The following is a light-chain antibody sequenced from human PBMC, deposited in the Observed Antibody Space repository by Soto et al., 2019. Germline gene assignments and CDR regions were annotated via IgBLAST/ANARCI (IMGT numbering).Light chain of an antibody. V-gene: IGKV1-5*03. CDR3: QQYNSYSSGT. CDR1: QNIRNW. Sequence: DIQMTQSPSTLSASVGDRVTITCRASQNIRNWLAWYQQKPGKAPKLLIYLASSLESGVPSRFSGSGSGTEFALTISGLQTDDFATYYCQQYNSYSSGTFGQGTKVGIK. CDR2: LAS. J-gene: IGKJ1*01.